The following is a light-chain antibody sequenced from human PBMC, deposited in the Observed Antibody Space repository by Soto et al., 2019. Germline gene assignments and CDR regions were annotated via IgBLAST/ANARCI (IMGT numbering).Light chain of an antibody. J-gene: IGLJ2*01. CDR1: SSDLGSYNL. Sequence: QSALTQPASVSGSPGQSITISCTGTSSDLGSYNLVSWYQQHPGKAPKLVIYEVSERPSGVSNRFSGSKSGYTASLTISGLQADDDANYYCCSYADSGTVLFGGGTQLAVL. V-gene: IGLV2-23*02. CDR3: CSYADSGTVL. CDR2: EVS.